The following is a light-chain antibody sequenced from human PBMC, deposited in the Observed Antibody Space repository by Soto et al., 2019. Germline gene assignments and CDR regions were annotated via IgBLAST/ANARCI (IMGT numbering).Light chain of an antibody. J-gene: IGLJ2*01. CDR2: EVS. V-gene: IGLV2-14*01. Sequence: QSVLTQPASVSGSPGQSIIISCTGTSSDVGGYKYVSWYQQHPGKAPKLIIHEVSSRPSGVSSRFSGSKSGNTASLTISGLQAEDEADYYCSSYTSSATLVFGVGTQLTVL. CDR3: SSYTSSATLV. CDR1: SSDVGGYKY.